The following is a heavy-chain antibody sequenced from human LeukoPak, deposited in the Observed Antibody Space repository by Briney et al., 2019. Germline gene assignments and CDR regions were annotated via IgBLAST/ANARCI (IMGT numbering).Heavy chain of an antibody. D-gene: IGHD2-2*01. J-gene: IGHJ4*02. Sequence: GGSLRLSCAASGFTFSSYWMHWVRQAPGKGLVWVSRINSDGSTTSYADSVKGRFTISRDNAKNTLYLQMNSLRAEDTAVYYCARDFGDIVALPAASREGAQQADYWGQGTLVTVSS. CDR3: ARDFGDIVALPAASREGAQQADY. CDR2: INSDGSTT. CDR1: GFTFSSYW. V-gene: IGHV3-74*01.